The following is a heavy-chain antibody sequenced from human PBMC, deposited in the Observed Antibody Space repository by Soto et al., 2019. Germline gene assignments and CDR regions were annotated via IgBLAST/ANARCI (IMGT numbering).Heavy chain of an antibody. CDR3: ARHDSEYWSGYWTNWFDP. V-gene: IGHV4-59*08. CDR1: GGSFSGYY. D-gene: IGHD3-3*01. J-gene: IGHJ5*02. CDR2: IYYSGST. Sequence: SESLSLTCAVDGGSFSGYYWSWIRQPPGKGLEWIGYIYYSGSTNYNPSLKSRVTISVDTSKNQFSLKLSSVTAADTAVYYCARHDSEYWSGYWTNWFDPWGQGTLVTVSS.